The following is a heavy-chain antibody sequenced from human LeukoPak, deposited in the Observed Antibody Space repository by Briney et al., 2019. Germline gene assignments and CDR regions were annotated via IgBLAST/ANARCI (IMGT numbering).Heavy chain of an antibody. J-gene: IGHJ4*02. D-gene: IGHD5-12*01. CDR1: GASISSSSHS. CDR2: IYNSGST. CDR3: ARMSRWLRPLFDY. Sequence: PSETLSLTCTVSGASISSSSHSWGWIRQPPGKGLEWIGSIYNSGSTYYNPSLKSRVTISVDTSKNQFSLKLSSVTAADTAVYYCARMSRWLRPLFDYWGQGTLVTVSS. V-gene: IGHV4-39*07.